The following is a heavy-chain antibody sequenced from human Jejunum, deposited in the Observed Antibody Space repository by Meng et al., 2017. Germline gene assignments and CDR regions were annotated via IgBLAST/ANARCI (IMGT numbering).Heavy chain of an antibody. D-gene: IGHD3-22*01. V-gene: IGHV3-73*02. CDR1: GFTFSGSP. CDR3: AKVYYDSSGSAY. CDR2: IEGKANNYAT. J-gene: IGHJ4*02. Sequence: VEVLESGGGLVQPGGSLKLSCAASGFTFSGSPLHWVRQASGKGLEWVGRIEGKANNYATAYAASVKGRFTISRDDLRNTAYLQMNSLKIEDTAVYYCAKVYYDSSGSAYWGQGTLVTVSS.